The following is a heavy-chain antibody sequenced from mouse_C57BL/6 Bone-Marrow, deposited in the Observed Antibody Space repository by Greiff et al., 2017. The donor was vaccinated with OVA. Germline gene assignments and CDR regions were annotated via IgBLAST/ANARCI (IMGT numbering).Heavy chain of an antibody. CDR3: VRDDGNPYYYAMDY. CDR2: IRSKSSNYAT. V-gene: IGHV10-3*01. CDR1: GFTFNTYA. D-gene: IGHD2-1*01. Sequence: EVQLVESGGGLVQPKGSLKLSCAASGFTFNTYAMHWVRQAPGKGLEWVARIRSKSSNYATYYADSVKDRFTISRDDSQSMLYLQMNNLKTEDTAMYYCVRDDGNPYYYAMDYWGQGTSVTVSS. J-gene: IGHJ4*01.